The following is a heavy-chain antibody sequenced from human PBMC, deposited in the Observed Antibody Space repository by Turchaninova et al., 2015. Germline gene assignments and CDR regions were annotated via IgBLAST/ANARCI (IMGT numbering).Heavy chain of an antibody. CDR1: GFTFGDYA. CDR3: TRGYDYRLTLYYYYYYMDV. CDR2: IRSTAYGGTT. J-gene: IGHJ6*03. D-gene: IGHD4-11*01. V-gene: IGHV3-49*04. Sequence: PGRSLRLSCTASGFTFGDYAMSWVRQAPGKGLEWVGFIRSTAYGGTTEYAASVKDRFTISIDDSKSIAYLQMNSLKTEDNAVYYATRGYDYRLTLYYYYYYMDVWGKGTTVTVSS.